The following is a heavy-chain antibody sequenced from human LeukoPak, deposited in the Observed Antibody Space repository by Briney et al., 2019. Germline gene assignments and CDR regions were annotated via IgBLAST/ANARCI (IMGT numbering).Heavy chain of an antibody. CDR3: ARGYCSSTSCSPLDY. CDR1: GVTFSSFE. Sequence: GGSLRLSCPVSGVTFSSFEMAWVRQAPGKGLEWISYISERGSTIKYADSVKGRFTISRDNAKNSLYLQMISLRAEDTAVYYCARGYCSSTSCSPLDYWGQGTLVTVSS. CDR2: ISERGSTI. V-gene: IGHV3-48*03. D-gene: IGHD2-2*01. J-gene: IGHJ4*02.